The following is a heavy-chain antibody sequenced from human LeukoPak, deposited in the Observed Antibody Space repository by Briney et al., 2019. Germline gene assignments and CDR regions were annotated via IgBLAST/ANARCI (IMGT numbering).Heavy chain of an antibody. J-gene: IGHJ4*02. V-gene: IGHV1-46*01. CDR2: INPSGGST. D-gene: IGHD2-21*02. Sequence: ASVRVSCKTSGYTFTSSHAHWVRQAPGQGLEWMGIINPSGGSTSYAQKFQGRVTMTRDTSTSTVYMELSSLRSEDTAVYYCARGRDCGGDCYSGSSFDYWGQGTLVTVSS. CDR3: ARGRDCGGDCYSGSSFDY. CDR1: GYTFTSSH.